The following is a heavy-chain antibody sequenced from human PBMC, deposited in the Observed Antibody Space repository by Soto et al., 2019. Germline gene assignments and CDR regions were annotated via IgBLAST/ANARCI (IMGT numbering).Heavy chain of an antibody. CDR3: ARGHGNSGNWFDP. Sequence: SETLSLTCTVSGASISSYYWSWIRQPPGKGLEWIGYIDNSGSTNYNPSLNSRVTTSLDTSKNQFSLKLSSVTAADTAVYYCARGHGNSGNWFDPWGQGTLVTISS. D-gene: IGHD6-13*01. J-gene: IGHJ5*02. V-gene: IGHV4-59*08. CDR2: IDNSGST. CDR1: GASISSYY.